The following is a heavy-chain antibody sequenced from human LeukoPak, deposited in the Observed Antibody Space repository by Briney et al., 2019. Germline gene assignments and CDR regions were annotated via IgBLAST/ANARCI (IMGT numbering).Heavy chain of an antibody. D-gene: IGHD2-2*01. Sequence: SGGSLRLSCAASGFTFSSYDMHWVRQATGKGLEWVSAIGTAGDTYYPGSVKGRFTISRENAKSSLYLQMNSLRAGDTAVYYCARRRCSSTSCYFDYWGQGTLVTVSS. CDR1: GFTFSSYD. J-gene: IGHJ4*02. V-gene: IGHV3-13*01. CDR3: ARRRCSSTSCYFDY. CDR2: IGTAGDT.